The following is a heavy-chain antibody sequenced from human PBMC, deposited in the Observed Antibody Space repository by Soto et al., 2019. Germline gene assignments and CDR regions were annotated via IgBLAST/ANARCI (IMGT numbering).Heavy chain of an antibody. J-gene: IGHJ4*02. Sequence: QLRLQEAGPGLMKPSETLSLTCTVSGGSISSSSYYWGWIRQPPGKGPEWIGAIYYNGNTYYNPSLKSRVTTYVDTSKNQCSLKLNSATAADTAMYYCARQTGLFEHYFDYWGQGTLVTVSS. D-gene: IGHD2-21*01. CDR2: IYYNGNT. CDR3: ARQTGLFEHYFDY. CDR1: GGSISSSSYY. V-gene: IGHV4-39*01.